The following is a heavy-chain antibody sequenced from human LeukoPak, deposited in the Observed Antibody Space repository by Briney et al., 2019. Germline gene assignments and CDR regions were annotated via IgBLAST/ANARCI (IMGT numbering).Heavy chain of an antibody. D-gene: IGHD3-22*01. CDR2: IYSGGST. Sequence: GGSLRLSCAASGFTVSSNYMSWVRQAPGKGLEWVSVIYSGGSTYYADSVKGRFTISRDNSKNTLYLQMNSLRAEDTAVYYCARGGEAYDSSGHNFDYWGQGTLVTVSS. J-gene: IGHJ4*02. CDR3: ARGGEAYDSSGHNFDY. CDR1: GFTVSSNY. V-gene: IGHV3-66*01.